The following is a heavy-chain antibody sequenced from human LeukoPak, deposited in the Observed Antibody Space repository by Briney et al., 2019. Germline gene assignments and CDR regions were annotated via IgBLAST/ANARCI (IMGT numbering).Heavy chain of an antibody. Sequence: SETLSLTCTVSGGSISSYFWSWIRQPPGKGLEWIGYIYYSGSPNYNPSLKSRVTISVDTSKNQFSLKLSPVTAADTAVYYCARTRQQLDAFDIWGQGTMVAVSS. CDR1: GGSISSYF. D-gene: IGHD6-13*01. CDR2: IYYSGSP. CDR3: ARTRQQLDAFDI. J-gene: IGHJ3*02. V-gene: IGHV4-59*01.